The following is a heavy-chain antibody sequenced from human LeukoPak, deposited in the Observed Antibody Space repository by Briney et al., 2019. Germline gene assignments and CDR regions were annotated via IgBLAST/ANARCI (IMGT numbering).Heavy chain of an antibody. V-gene: IGHV3-9*01. CDR3: AKVSSIWYSPFDY. J-gene: IGHJ4*02. Sequence: GRSLRLSCAASGFTFDDYAMHWVRQAPGKGLEWVSGISWNSGSIGYADSVKGRFTISRDNAKNSLYLQMNSLRAEDTALYYCAKVSSIWYSPFDYWGQGTLVTVSS. CDR2: ISWNSGSI. D-gene: IGHD6-13*01. CDR1: GFTFDDYA.